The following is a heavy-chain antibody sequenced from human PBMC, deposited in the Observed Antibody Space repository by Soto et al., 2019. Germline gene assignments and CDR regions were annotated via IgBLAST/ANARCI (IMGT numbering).Heavy chain of an antibody. J-gene: IGHJ4*02. CDR1: GFTFSAYA. CDR3: ARQEYSTTWYLKY. CDR2: ISGSGGAT. Sequence: EVQLLESGGGVVQPGGSLRLSCAASGFTFSAYAMSWVRQAPGKGLEWVSVISGSGGATYYADSVKGRFTISRDNSKNTLYLQMNSLRAVDTAVYYCARQEYSTTWYLKYWGQGTLVTVSS. V-gene: IGHV3-23*01. D-gene: IGHD6-13*01.